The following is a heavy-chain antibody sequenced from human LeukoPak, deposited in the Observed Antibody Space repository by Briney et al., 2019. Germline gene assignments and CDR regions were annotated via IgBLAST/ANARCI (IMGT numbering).Heavy chain of an antibody. Sequence: GGSLRLSCAASGFAFSTYSMNWVRQAPGKGLEWVSYISSDSSTIYYADSVKGRFTISRDNAKKSLYLQMNSLRAEDTAVYYCASPFDYWGQGTLVTVSP. CDR2: ISSDSSTI. V-gene: IGHV3-48*01. CDR3: ASPFDY. CDR1: GFAFSTYS. J-gene: IGHJ4*02.